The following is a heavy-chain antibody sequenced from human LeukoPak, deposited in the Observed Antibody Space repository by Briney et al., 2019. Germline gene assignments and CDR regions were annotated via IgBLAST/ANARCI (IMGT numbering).Heavy chain of an antibody. CDR2: IYHSGST. D-gene: IGHD6-19*01. CDR1: GGSISSSNW. J-gene: IGHJ4*02. V-gene: IGHV4-4*02. Sequence: PSETLSLTCAVSGGSISSSNWWSWVRQPPGKGLEWIGEIYHSGSTNYNPSLKSRVTISVDKSKNQFSLKLSSVTAADTAVYYCARRTIAVAGTDFDYWGQGTLVTVSS. CDR3: ARRTIAVAGTDFDY.